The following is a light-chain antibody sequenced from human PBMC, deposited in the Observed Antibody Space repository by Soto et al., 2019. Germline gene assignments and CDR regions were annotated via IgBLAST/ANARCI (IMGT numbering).Light chain of an antibody. Sequence: EIVLTQSPGTLSLSPGERATLSCRASQSVSSSYLAWYQQKPGQAPRLLIYGASSRATGIPHRFSGSGSGKDFTLTISRLETEDLAVYYCQQYGSSPQTFGQGTKLQIK. CDR3: QQYGSSPQT. J-gene: IGKJ2*01. CDR1: QSVSSSY. CDR2: GAS. V-gene: IGKV3-20*01.